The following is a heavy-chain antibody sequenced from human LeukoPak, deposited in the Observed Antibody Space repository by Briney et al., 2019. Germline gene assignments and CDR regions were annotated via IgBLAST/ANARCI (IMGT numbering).Heavy chain of an antibody. J-gene: IGHJ4*02. V-gene: IGHV3-9*01. CDR3: AKDLGGSATTV. CDR1: GFTFEDHV. D-gene: IGHD2-2*01. Sequence: GRSLRLSCAASGFTFEDHVMHWVRQAPGKGLEWVSSISWSGDRMGYADAVKGRFAISRDNAKNSLFLQMNSLRVEDTALYYCAKDLGGSATTVWGQGTLVTVSS. CDR2: ISWSGDRM.